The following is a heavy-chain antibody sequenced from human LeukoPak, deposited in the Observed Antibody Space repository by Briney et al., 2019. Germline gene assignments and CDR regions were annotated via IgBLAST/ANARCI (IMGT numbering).Heavy chain of an antibody. J-gene: IGHJ4*02. CDR3: AHRSGYDLFDY. CDR2: IYWNDDK. CDR1: GFSLTTSGVG. D-gene: IGHD5-12*01. V-gene: IGHV2-5*01. Sequence: SGPTLVKPTQTLTLTCTFSGFSLTTSGVGVGWIRQPPGKALEWLALIYWNDDKRFSPSLKSRLTITKDTSKNQVVLTMANMDPVDTATYLCAHRSGYDLFDYWGQGTLATVSS.